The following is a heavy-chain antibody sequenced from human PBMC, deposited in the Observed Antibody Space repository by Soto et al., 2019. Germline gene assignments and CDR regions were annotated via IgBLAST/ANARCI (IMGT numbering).Heavy chain of an antibody. J-gene: IGHJ6*03. CDR3: ATRSLVVPAARGYYYYMDV. CDR2: FDPEDGET. Sequence: GASVKVSGKVSGYTITDLSMQCVRPAPGKGLEWMGGFDPEDGETIYAQKFQGRVTMTEDTSTDTAYMELSSLRSEDTAVYYCATRSLVVPAARGYYYYMDVWRKRTTVTVSS. CDR1: GYTITDLS. V-gene: IGHV1-24*01. D-gene: IGHD2-2*01.